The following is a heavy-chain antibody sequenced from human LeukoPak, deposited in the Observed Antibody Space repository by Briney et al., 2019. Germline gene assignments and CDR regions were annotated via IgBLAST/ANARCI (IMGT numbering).Heavy chain of an antibody. CDR1: GYSISSGYY. J-gene: IGHJ4*02. V-gene: IGHV4-38-2*02. Sequence: SETLSLTRTVSGYSISSGYYWGWIRQPPGKGLEWIGSIYHSGSTYYNPSLKSRVTISVDTSKNQFSLKVSSVTAADTAVYYCATSYGFDYWGQGTLVTVSS. D-gene: IGHD5-18*01. CDR2: IYHSGST. CDR3: ATSYGFDY.